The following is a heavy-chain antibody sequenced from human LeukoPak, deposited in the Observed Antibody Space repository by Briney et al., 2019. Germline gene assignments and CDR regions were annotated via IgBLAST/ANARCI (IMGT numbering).Heavy chain of an antibody. D-gene: IGHD3-9*01. CDR1: GFTFSSYG. J-gene: IGHJ5*02. V-gene: IGHV3-30*02. CDR2: IRYDGSNK. Sequence: GGSLRLSCAASGFTFSSYGMHWVRQAPGKGLEWVAFIRYDGSNKYYADSVKGRFTISRDNSKNTLYLQMNSLRAEDTAVYYCAKIPLRYFDWREFDPRGQGTLVTVSS. CDR3: AKIPLRYFDWREFDP.